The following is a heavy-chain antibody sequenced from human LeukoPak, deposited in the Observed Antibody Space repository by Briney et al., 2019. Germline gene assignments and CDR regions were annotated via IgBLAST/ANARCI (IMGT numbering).Heavy chain of an antibody. CDR1: GYTFTSYD. D-gene: IGHD4-17*01. V-gene: IGHV1-8*01. J-gene: IGHJ4*02. CDR3: ARDRSDYGDSSDY. Sequence: ASVKVSCKASGYTFTSYDINWVRQATGQGLEWMGWMNPNSGNTGYAQKFQGRVTMTRDTSISTAYMELSRLRSDDTAVYYCARDRSDYGDSSDYWGQGTLVTVSS. CDR2: MNPNSGNT.